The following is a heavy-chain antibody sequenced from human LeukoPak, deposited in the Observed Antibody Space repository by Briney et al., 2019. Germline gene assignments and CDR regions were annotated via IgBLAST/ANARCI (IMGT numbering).Heavy chain of an antibody. CDR2: ISSSSSYI. D-gene: IGHD2-21*01. V-gene: IGHV3-23*01. CDR1: GFTFSSYA. Sequence: HPGGSLRLSCAASGFTFSSYAMSWVRQAPGKGLEWVSSISSSSSYIYYADSVKGRFTISRDNSKNTLYLQMNSLRAEDTAVYYCAKDPYCGGDCYQNLDYWGQGTLVTVSS. J-gene: IGHJ4*02. CDR3: AKDPYCGGDCYQNLDY.